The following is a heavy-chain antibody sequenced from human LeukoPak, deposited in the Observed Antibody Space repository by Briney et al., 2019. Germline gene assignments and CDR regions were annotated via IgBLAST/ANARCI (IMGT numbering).Heavy chain of an antibody. Sequence: GGSLRLSCVASGFTGVSHYMSWVRQAPGKGLEWASVIYRGDDTYYADSVKGRFTISRDNSRNTVYLQMNSLRNEKTAVYYCARDIMGTVEVATMNYWGQGTLVTVSS. CDR2: IYRGDDT. J-gene: IGHJ4*02. V-gene: IGHV3-66*01. D-gene: IGHD5-24*01. CDR3: ARDIMGTVEVATMNY. CDR1: GFTGVSHY.